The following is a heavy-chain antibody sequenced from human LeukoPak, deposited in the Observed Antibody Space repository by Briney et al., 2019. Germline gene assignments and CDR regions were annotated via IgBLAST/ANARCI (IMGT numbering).Heavy chain of an antibody. CDR2: FDPEDGET. CDR1: GYTLTELS. J-gene: IGHJ3*02. Sequence: ASVKVSCKVSGYTLTELSMHWVRQAPGKGLEWMGGFDPEDGETIYAQKFQGRVTMTEDTSTDTAYMELSSLRSEDTAVYYCATGSWDLGGDAFDIWGQGTMVTVSS. D-gene: IGHD1-26*01. V-gene: IGHV1-24*01. CDR3: ATGSWDLGGDAFDI.